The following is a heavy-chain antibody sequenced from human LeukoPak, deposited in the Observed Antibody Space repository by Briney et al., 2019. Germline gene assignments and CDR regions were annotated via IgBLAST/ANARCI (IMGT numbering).Heavy chain of an antibody. CDR3: ARKEYSSPSDY. CDR2: MNPKSGNT. CDR1: GYTFTSCD. Sequence: GASVKVSCMASGYTFTSCDINWVRQATGQGLEWMGWMNPKSGNTGYAQKFQGRVTMTRNTSISTAYMELSSLTSEDTAVYYCARKEYSSPSDYWGQGNLVTVSS. D-gene: IGHD6-13*01. V-gene: IGHV1-8*01. J-gene: IGHJ4*02.